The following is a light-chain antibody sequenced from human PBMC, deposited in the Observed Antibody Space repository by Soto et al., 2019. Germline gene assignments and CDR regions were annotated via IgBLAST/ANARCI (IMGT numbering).Light chain of an antibody. V-gene: IGKV3-20*01. Sequence: EIVLTQSPGTLSVSPGERATLSCRASQSVSSSYLAWYQQKPGQAPRLLIYGASSRATGIPDRFSGSGSGTDFTLTISRLEPEDFAVYYCQQYRSSPPVTFGQGTKLEIK. CDR2: GAS. CDR3: QQYRSSPPVT. J-gene: IGKJ2*01. CDR1: QSVSSSY.